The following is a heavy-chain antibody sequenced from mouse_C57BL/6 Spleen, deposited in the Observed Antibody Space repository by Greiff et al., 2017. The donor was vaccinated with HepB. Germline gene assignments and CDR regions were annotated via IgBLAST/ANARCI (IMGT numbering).Heavy chain of an antibody. CDR3: AREGIGYDFDY. V-gene: IGHV1-80*01. D-gene: IGHD1-2*01. Sequence: VKLMESGAELVKPGASVKISCKASGYAFSSYWMNWVKQRPGKGLEWIGQIYPGDGDTNYNGKFKGKATLTADKSSSTAYMQLSSLTSEDSAVYFCAREGIGYDFDYWGQGTTLTVSS. J-gene: IGHJ2*01. CDR1: GYAFSSYW. CDR2: IYPGDGDT.